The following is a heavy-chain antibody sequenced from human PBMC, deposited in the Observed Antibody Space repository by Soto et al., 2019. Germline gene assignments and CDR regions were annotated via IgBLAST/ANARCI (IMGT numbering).Heavy chain of an antibody. CDR3: AREFRPGAVTTAYYYYGMDV. CDR2: ISSSSTI. CDR1: GFTFRSYA. V-gene: IGHV3-48*02. Sequence: PGGSLRLSCAASGFTFRSYAMNWVRQAPGKGLEWVSYISSSSTIYYADSVKGRFTISRDNAKNSLYLQMNSLRDEDTAVYYCAREFRPGAVTTAYYYYGMDVWGQGTTVTVSS. J-gene: IGHJ6*02. D-gene: IGHD4-17*01.